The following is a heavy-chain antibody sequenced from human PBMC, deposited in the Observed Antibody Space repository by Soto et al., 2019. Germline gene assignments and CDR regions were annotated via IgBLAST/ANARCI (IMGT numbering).Heavy chain of an antibody. V-gene: IGHV1-69*06. D-gene: IGHD3-22*01. CDR3: ARGYYDSSGYFSRWFDP. CDR1: GCTFSSYA. J-gene: IGHJ5*02. Sequence: AVKVSCKASGCTFSSYAISWVRQAPGQGLEWMGGIIPTFGTANYAQKFQGRVTITADKSTSTAYMELSSLRSEDTAVYYCARGYYDSSGYFSRWFDPWGQGTLVTVSS. CDR2: IIPTFGTA.